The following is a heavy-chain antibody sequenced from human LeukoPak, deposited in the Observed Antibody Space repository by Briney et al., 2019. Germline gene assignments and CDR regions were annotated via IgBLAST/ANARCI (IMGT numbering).Heavy chain of an antibody. D-gene: IGHD3-22*01. J-gene: IGHJ4*02. CDR2: ISPSGDIT. CDR3: ARKSSGHYPFDC. V-gene: IGHV3-23*01. CDR1: GFTFSSYT. Sequence: GSLILSCAASGFTFSSYTMSWVRQRPGKGLEWVSTISPSGDITQYADSVKGHFTISRDNSESTLFLQMTSLRAEDTAVYYCARKSSGHYPFDCWGLGTLVTVSS.